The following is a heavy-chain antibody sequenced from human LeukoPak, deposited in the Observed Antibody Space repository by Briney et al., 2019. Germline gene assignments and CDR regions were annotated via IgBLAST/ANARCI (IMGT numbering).Heavy chain of an antibody. D-gene: IGHD5-24*01. V-gene: IGHV3-7*01. Sequence: GGSLRLSCAASGFTFSNYWINWVRQAPGKGLEWVANINQDGSEKYYVDSMKGRFTISRDNAKDSLYLQMSSLRAEDTAVYYCARTYRNGDKFCSVYWGQGTLVTVSS. J-gene: IGHJ4*02. CDR1: GFTFSNYW. CDR2: INQDGSEK. CDR3: ARTYRNGDKFCSVY.